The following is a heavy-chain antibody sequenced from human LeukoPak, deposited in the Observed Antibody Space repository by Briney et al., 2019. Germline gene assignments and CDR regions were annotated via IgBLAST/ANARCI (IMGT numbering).Heavy chain of an antibody. V-gene: IGHV3-23*01. CDR3: AKSWGYTRPYYNYMDV. J-gene: IGHJ6*03. CDR1: GFTFSRYW. CDR2: IGYRGGSI. D-gene: IGHD3-16*02. Sequence: GSLRLSCAASGFTFSRYWISWVRQAPGEGLEWVSIIGYRGGSIYYAYSVQGRFTISRDNSKNTLSLQMNGLRPEDTAVYYCAKSWGYTRPYYNYMDVWGKGTTVTVSS.